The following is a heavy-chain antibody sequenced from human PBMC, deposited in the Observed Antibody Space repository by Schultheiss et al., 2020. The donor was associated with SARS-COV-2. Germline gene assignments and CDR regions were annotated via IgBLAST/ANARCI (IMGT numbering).Heavy chain of an antibody. J-gene: IGHJ4*02. CDR2: IDWDDDK. Sequence: SWIRQPPGKALEWLALIDWDDDKYYSTSLKTRLTISKDTSKSQVVLTMTNMDPVDTATYYCARHFGYDSSGYPDYWGQGTLVTVSS. CDR3: ARHFGYDSSGYPDY. V-gene: IGHV2-70*01. D-gene: IGHD3-22*01.